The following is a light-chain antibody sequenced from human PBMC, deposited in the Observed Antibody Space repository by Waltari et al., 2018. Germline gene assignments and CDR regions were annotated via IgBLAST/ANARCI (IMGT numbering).Light chain of an antibody. J-gene: IGLJ3*02. CDR1: SSDVGASNL. Sequence: QSALTQPASVSGSPGQSITISCTGTSSDVGASNLISWYQQHPGKAPTLMIYEVNKRPSETSSRFSGSKSDNTASLTISGLQAEDEADYYCCSYAGRSTLVFGGGTNLTVL. CDR3: CSYAGRSTLV. V-gene: IGLV2-23*02. CDR2: EVN.